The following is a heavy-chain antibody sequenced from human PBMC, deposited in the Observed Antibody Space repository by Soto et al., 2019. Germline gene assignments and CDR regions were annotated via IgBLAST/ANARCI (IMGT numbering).Heavy chain of an antibody. CDR2: ISGRGDRK. CDR3: AKALDGIDDYFYAMGV. V-gene: IGHV3-23*01. J-gene: IGHJ6*02. Sequence: GGSLRLSCAGSGFIFGHYAMTWVRQAPGKGLEWISDISGRGDRKYYADAVKGRFTISRDNSKNTPYLQMNSLRFDDTAVYYCAKALDGIDDYFYAMGVWGQGTTVTVSS. D-gene: IGHD1-1*01. CDR1: GFIFGHYA.